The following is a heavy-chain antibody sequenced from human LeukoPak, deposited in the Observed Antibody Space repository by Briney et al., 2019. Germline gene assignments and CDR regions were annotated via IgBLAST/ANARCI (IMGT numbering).Heavy chain of an antibody. V-gene: IGHV3-7*01. Sequence: GGSLRLSCAASGFTFSSYWMTRVRQAPGMGLEWVANIKQDGSEKNYVDSVKGRFTTSRDNAKNSLYLQMNSLRAEDTAVYYCARARYNDYWGQGTLVTVSS. J-gene: IGHJ4*02. CDR1: GFTFSSYW. CDR3: ARARYNDY. CDR2: IKQDGSEK. D-gene: IGHD1-14*01.